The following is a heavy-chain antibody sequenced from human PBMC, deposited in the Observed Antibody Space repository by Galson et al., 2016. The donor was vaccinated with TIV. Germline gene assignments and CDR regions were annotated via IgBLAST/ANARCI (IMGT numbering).Heavy chain of an antibody. CDR1: GYTFTSYD. Sequence: SVKVSCKASGYTFTSYDINWVRQATGQGLEWMGWMNPNSGNTGYAQRFRGRVTMTRNTSVRTAYMELSSLRSEGTAVYYCARSGDYGDYWGQGTLVTVSS. V-gene: IGHV1-8*02. J-gene: IGHJ4*02. CDR3: ARSGDYGDY. CDR2: MNPNSGNT. D-gene: IGHD4-17*01.